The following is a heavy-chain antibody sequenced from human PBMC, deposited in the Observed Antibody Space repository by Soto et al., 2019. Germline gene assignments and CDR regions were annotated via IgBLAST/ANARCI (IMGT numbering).Heavy chain of an antibody. Sequence: SETLSLTCTVSGGSISSYYWSWIRQPPGKGLEWIGYIYYSGSTNYNPSLKSRVTISVDTSKNQFSLKLSSVTAADTAVYYCARSPQNYDILTGYYSNALDIWGQGTMVTVSS. CDR3: ARSPQNYDILTGYYSNALDI. V-gene: IGHV4-59*01. D-gene: IGHD3-9*01. CDR2: IYYSGST. CDR1: GGSISSYY. J-gene: IGHJ3*02.